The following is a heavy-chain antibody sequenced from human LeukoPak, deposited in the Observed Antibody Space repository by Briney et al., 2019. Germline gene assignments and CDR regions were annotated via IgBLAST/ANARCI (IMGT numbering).Heavy chain of an antibody. CDR3: AKEVPAAIVVDY. J-gene: IGHJ4*02. CDR2: ISGSGGST. V-gene: IGHV3-23*01. CDR1: GFTFSSYW. D-gene: IGHD2-2*02. Sequence: PSGGSLRLSCAASGFTFSSYWMSWVRQAPGKGLEWVSAISGSGGSTYYADSVKGRFTISRDNSKNTLYLQMNSLRAEDTAVYYRAKEVPAAIVVDYWGQGTLVTVSS.